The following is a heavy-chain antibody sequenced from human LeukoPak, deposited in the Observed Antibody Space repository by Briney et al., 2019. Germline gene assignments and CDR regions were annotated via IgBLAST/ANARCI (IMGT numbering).Heavy chain of an antibody. D-gene: IGHD2-21*02. CDR1: GFNLRNYW. CDR2: INGYGTSA. CDR3: ARVAYCGGDCYSLDYYYMDV. J-gene: IGHJ6*03. Sequence: GSLRLSCAASGFNLRNYWMHLVRQTPGKGLLLVPRINGYGTSATYAGSVKGRFTISRDNAKNTLYLQMNSLRAEDTAVYYCARVAYCGGDCYSLDYYYMDVWGKGTTVTVSS. V-gene: IGHV3-74*01.